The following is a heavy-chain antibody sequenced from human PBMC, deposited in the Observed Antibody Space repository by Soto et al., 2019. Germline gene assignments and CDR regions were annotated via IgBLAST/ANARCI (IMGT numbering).Heavy chain of an antibody. V-gene: IGHV1-69*06. CDR2: IIPIFGTA. Sequence: QVQLVQSGAEVKKPGSSVKVSCKASGGTFSSYAISWVRQAPGQGLEWMGGIIPIFGTANYAQKFQGRVTITADKSTSTAYMEVSSLRSEDTAVYYCASYEPVGGRYYVDYWGQGTLVTVSS. CDR1: GGTFSSYA. J-gene: IGHJ4*02. CDR3: ASYEPVGGRYYVDY. D-gene: IGHD3-16*01.